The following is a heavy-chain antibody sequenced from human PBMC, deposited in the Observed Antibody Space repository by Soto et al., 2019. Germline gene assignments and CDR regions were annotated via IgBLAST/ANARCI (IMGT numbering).Heavy chain of an antibody. D-gene: IGHD4-17*01. CDR1: GGSLSNYG. Sequence: QVQLVQSGAEVKKPGCSVKVSCKDSGGSLSNYGISWVRQAPGQGLEWMGGIIPVFGTANYAQKFQGRVKITADESTSIVYMDVTSLRSEDTAVYYCARGDATKIVVTTYYGMDVWGQGTTVTVSS. CDR2: IIPVFGTA. CDR3: ARGDATKIVVTTYYGMDV. V-gene: IGHV1-69*12. J-gene: IGHJ6*02.